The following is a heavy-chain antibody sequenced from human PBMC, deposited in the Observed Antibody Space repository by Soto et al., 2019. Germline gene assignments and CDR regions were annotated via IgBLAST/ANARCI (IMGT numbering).Heavy chain of an antibody. Sequence: HPWGSLRLSCSASGFTFSSYAIHCFRHSPGKGLEYVSAISSNGGSTYYADSVKGRFTISRDNSKNTLYLQMSSLRAEDTAVYYCVKDRGFLEWFLMAWGQGTLVTVSS. J-gene: IGHJ4*02. CDR2: ISSNGGST. CDR3: VKDRGFLEWFLMA. V-gene: IGHV3-64D*06. D-gene: IGHD3-3*01. CDR1: GFTFSSYA.